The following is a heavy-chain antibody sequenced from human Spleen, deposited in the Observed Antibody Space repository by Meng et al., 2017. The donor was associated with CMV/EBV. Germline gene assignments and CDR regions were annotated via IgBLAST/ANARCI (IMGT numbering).Heavy chain of an antibody. CDR2: INWNGGST. Sequence: GESLKISCAASGFTFDDYGMSWVRQAPGKGLEWVSGINWNGGSTGYADSVKGRFTISRDNAKNSLYLQMNSLRAEDTALYYCARERGVGELDVFFDYWGQGTLVTVSS. CDR1: GFTFDDYG. CDR3: ARERGVGELDVFFDY. D-gene: IGHD3-10*01. J-gene: IGHJ4*02. V-gene: IGHV3-20*04.